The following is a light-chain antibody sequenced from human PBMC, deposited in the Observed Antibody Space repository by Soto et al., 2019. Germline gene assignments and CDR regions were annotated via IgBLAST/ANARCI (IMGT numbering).Light chain of an antibody. CDR1: SSNIGSNT. CDR3: VAWDDSLNGLDV. J-gene: IGLJ1*01. V-gene: IGLV1-44*01. CDR2: SNN. Sequence: QSVLTQPPSASGTPGQRVTISCSGSSSNIGSNTVNWYQQLPGTAPKLLIYSNNQRPSGVPDRFSGSKSGTSASLAISGLQSEDEADYSCVAWDDSLNGLDVFGTGTKLTVL.